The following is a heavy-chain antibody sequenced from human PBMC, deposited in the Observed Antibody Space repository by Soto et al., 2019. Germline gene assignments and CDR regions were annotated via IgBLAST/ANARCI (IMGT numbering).Heavy chain of an antibody. D-gene: IGHD6-6*01. J-gene: IGHJ4*02. Sequence: GWSLRLSCAASGFTFSSYWMSWVRQAPGKGLEWVANIKQDGSEKYYVDSVKGRFTISRDNAKNSLYLQMNSLRAEDTAVYYCARGKYSSSSELDYWGQGTLVTVSS. CDR1: GFTFSSYW. CDR2: IKQDGSEK. CDR3: ARGKYSSSSELDY. V-gene: IGHV3-7*04.